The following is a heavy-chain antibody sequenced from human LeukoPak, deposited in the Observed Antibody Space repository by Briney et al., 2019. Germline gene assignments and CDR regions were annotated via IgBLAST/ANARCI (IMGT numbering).Heavy chain of an antibody. Sequence: SETLSLTCTVSGGSVSSGSYYWTWIRQPPGKGLEWIGYIYYSGSTNYNPSLKSRVTISVDMTKNQFSLKLSSVTAADTAVYYCARDLGWYFDLWGRGTLVTVPS. V-gene: IGHV4-61*01. CDR3: ARDLGWYFDL. CDR1: GGSVSSGSYY. J-gene: IGHJ2*01. CDR2: IYYSGST.